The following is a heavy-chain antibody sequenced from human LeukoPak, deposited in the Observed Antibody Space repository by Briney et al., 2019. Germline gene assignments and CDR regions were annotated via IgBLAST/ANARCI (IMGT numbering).Heavy chain of an antibody. J-gene: IGHJ4*02. CDR1: GYTFTGYY. Sequence: ASVKVSCKASGYTFTGYYIHWVRQAPGQGLEWMGWINPNSGVTNYAQNFQGRVTMTRDTSISTAFMELTSLRPDDTAVYYCARDLLLDSWGQGTLVTVSS. D-gene: IGHD5-18*01. CDR2: INPNSGVT. CDR3: ARDLLLDS. V-gene: IGHV1-2*02.